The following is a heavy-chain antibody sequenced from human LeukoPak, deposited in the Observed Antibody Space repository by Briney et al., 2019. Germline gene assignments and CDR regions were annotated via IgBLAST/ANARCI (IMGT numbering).Heavy chain of an antibody. V-gene: IGHV4-59*12. D-gene: IGHD2-2*02. J-gene: IGHJ5*02. Sequence: SETLSLTCTVSGGSMNSYYWSWIRQPPGKGLEWIGHIFYSGITNYNPSLKSRVTMSVDTSKNQFSLKLSSVTAADTAVYYCARDLRVVVPAAIRVQLGFDPWGQGTLVTVSS. CDR3: ARDLRVVVPAAIRVQLGFDP. CDR1: GGSMNSYY. CDR2: IFYSGIT.